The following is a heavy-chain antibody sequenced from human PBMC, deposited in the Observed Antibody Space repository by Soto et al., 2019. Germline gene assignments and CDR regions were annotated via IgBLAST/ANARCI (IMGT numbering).Heavy chain of an antibody. J-gene: IGHJ3*02. CDR1: GDTFSTYA. V-gene: IGHV1-69*18. CDR3: ARINKSGSPRDAAFDI. Sequence: QVQLVQSGAEVKKPGSSVKVSCKASGDTFSTYAITWVRQAPGQGLEWMGRIMTIFGTANYAQKLQGRVTITADESTNTAYMELISLRFEDTALYYCARINKSGSPRDAAFDIWGQGTRVTVSS. D-gene: IGHD3-22*01. CDR2: IMTIFGTA.